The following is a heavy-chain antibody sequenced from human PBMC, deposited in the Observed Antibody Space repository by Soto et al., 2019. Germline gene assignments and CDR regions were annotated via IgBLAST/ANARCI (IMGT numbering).Heavy chain of an antibody. Sequence: SVKVSCKASGFNFISSAGQWVRQARGQRPEWIGWIVVGSGNTKYAQKFQERVTITRDMSTSTAYMELRSLSSEDTALYYCAAEHRGRYFNILDFWGQGNLVTFSS. J-gene: IGHJ4*02. CDR1: GFNFISSA. CDR3: AAEHRGRYFNILDF. D-gene: IGHD1-26*01. CDR2: IVVGSGNT. V-gene: IGHV1-58*01.